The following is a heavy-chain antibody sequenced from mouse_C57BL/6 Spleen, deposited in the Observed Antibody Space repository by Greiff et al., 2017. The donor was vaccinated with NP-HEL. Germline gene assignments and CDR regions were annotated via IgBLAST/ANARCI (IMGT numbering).Heavy chain of an antibody. CDR2: IYPGSGST. V-gene: IGHV1-55*01. Sequence: QVQLQQSGAELVKPGASVKMSCKASGYTFTSYWITWVKQRPGQGLEWIGDIYPGSGSTNYNEKFKSKATLTVDTSSSTAYMQLSSLTSEDSAVYYCAREGASNWDGKTWFAYWGQGTLVTVSA. J-gene: IGHJ3*01. CDR1: GYTFTSYW. D-gene: IGHD4-1*02. CDR3: AREGASNWDGKTWFAY.